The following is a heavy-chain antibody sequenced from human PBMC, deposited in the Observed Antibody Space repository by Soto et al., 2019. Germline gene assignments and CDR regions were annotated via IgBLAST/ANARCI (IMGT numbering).Heavy chain of an antibody. CDR2: INAGNGNT. D-gene: IGHD3-3*01. J-gene: IGHJ6*02. CDR1: GYTFTSYA. Sequence: GASVKVSCKASGYTFTSYAMHWVRQAPGQRLEWMGWINAGNGNTKYSQKFQGRVTITRDTSASTAYMELSSLRSEDTAVYYCARGKVLRFLEWLPPYYYGMDVWGQGTQVTVSS. CDR3: ARGKVLRFLEWLPPYYYGMDV. V-gene: IGHV1-3*01.